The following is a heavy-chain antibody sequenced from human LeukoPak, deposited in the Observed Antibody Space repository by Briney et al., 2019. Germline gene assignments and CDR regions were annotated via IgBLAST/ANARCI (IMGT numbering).Heavy chain of an antibody. Sequence: GASVKVSCTASGYTFTGYYMHWVRQAPGQGLEWMGWINPNSGGTNYAQKFQGRVTMTRDTSISTAYMELSRLRSDDTAVYYCARDLRKSSSTSCYGLGYWGQGTLVTVSS. V-gene: IGHV1-2*02. CDR2: INPNSGGT. D-gene: IGHD2-2*01. CDR1: GYTFTGYY. J-gene: IGHJ4*02. CDR3: ARDLRKSSSTSCYGLGY.